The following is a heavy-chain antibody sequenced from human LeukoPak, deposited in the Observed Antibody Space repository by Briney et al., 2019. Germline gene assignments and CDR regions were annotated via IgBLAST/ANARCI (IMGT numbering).Heavy chain of an antibody. CDR3: ARGPPNAFDI. CDR2: IYSGGST. V-gene: IGHV3-53*01. Sequence: GGSLRLSCAASGFTFSSYAMSWVRQAPGKGLEWVSVIYSGGSTYYADSVKGRFTISRDNSKNTLYLQMNSLRAEDTAVYYCARGPPNAFDIWGQGTMVTVSS. J-gene: IGHJ3*02. CDR1: GFTFSSYA.